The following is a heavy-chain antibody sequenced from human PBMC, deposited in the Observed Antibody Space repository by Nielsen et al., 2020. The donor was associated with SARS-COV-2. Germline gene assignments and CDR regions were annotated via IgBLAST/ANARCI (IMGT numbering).Heavy chain of an antibody. CDR2: IKQDGSEK. Sequence: GESLKISCAASGFTFSSYWMSWVRQAPGKGLEWVANIKQDGSEKYYVDSVKGRFTISRDNAKNSLFLQMDSLRAEDTALYYCAKAEGGHYYDSSAIGVAFDIWGQGTMVTVSS. CDR1: GFTFSSYW. J-gene: IGHJ3*02. V-gene: IGHV3-7*05. D-gene: IGHD3-22*01. CDR3: AKAEGGHYYDSSAIGVAFDI.